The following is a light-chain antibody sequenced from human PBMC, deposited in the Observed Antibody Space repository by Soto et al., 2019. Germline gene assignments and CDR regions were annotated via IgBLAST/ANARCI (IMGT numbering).Light chain of an antibody. CDR1: RSIGNW. CDR2: EAS. V-gene: IGKV1-5*03. Sequence: IRMSQPPSTPSSSIGGRVTITCRASRSIGNWLAWYQQKPGRAPTLLMYEASSLESGVPSRFSGSGSGTEFTLTISGLQPDDFATYHCQQYKSYPWTFGQGTKVDI. J-gene: IGKJ1*01. CDR3: QQYKSYPWT.